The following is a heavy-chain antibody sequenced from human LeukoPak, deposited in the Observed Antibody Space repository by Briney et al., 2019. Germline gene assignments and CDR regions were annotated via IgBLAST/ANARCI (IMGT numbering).Heavy chain of an antibody. Sequence: QPGGSLRLSWAAAGFTFSSYAMSWVRQAPGKGLEWVSAISGSGGSTYYADSVKGRFTISRDNSKNTLYLQMNSLRAEATAVYYCAKQHEPTYYDFWSGYPGDYWGQGTLVTVSS. D-gene: IGHD3-3*01. CDR1: GFTFSSYA. CDR2: ISGSGGST. CDR3: AKQHEPTYYDFWSGYPGDY. V-gene: IGHV3-23*01. J-gene: IGHJ4*02.